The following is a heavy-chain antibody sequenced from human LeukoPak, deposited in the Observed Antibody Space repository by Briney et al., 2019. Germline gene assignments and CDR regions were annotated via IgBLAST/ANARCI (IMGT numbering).Heavy chain of an antibody. CDR1: GFTFSSYA. CDR2: ISGSGGST. Sequence: GGSLRLSCAASGFTFSSYAMHWVRQAPGKGLEWVSAISGSGGSTYYADSVKGRFAISRDNSKNTLYLQMNSLRAEDTAVYYCANFNRGRFDYWGQGTLVTVSS. V-gene: IGHV3-23*01. J-gene: IGHJ4*02. CDR3: ANFNRGRFDY.